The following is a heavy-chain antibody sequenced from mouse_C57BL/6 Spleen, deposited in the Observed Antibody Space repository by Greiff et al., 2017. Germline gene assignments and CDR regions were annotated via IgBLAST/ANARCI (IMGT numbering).Heavy chain of an antibody. Sequence: EVQRVESGGGLVKPGGSLKLSCAASGFTFSDYGMHWVRQAPEKGLEWVAYISSGSSTIYYADTVKGRFTISRDNAKNTLFLQMTSLRSEDTAMYYCARDNYYGSSYVFAYWGQGTLVTVSA. CDR3: ARDNYYGSSYVFAY. V-gene: IGHV5-17*01. CDR2: ISSGSSTI. CDR1: GFTFSDYG. J-gene: IGHJ3*01. D-gene: IGHD1-1*01.